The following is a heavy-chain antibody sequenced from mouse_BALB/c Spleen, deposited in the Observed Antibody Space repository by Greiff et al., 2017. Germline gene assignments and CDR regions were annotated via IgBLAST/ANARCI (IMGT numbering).Heavy chain of an antibody. V-gene: IGHV1-4*02. D-gene: IGHD2-10*02. CDR2: INPSSGYT. J-gene: IGHJ2*01. CDR3: ARRGKEYGNFVDY. Sequence: VQLQESAAELARPGASVKMSCKASGYTFTSYTMHWVKQRPGQGLEWIGYINPSSGYTEYNQKFKDKTTLTADKSSSTAYMQLSSLTSEDSAVYYCARRGKEYGNFVDYWGQGTTLTVSS. CDR1: GYTFTSYT.